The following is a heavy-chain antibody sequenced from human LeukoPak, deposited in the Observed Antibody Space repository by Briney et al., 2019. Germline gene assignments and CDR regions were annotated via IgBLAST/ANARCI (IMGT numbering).Heavy chain of an antibody. J-gene: IGHJ4*02. CDR1: GFTLSNYW. CDR3: AREHEGVGSWFFDY. V-gene: IGHV3-74*01. Sequence: PGGSLRLSCAASGFTLSNYWMHWVRQAPGKGLVWVSRMNSDGSTTTYADSVKGRFTISRDNAKNTLYLQMNSLRAEDTAVYYCAREHEGVGSWFFDYWGQGALVTVSS. D-gene: IGHD6-13*01. CDR2: MNSDGSTT.